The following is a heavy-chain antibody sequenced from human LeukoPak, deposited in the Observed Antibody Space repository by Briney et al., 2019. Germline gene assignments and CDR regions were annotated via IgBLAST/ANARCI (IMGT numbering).Heavy chain of an antibody. CDR1: GYTFTSYY. CDR2: INPSGGST. V-gene: IGHV1-46*01. D-gene: IGHD3-3*01. J-gene: IGHJ6*04. Sequence: ASVKVSCKASGYTFTSYYMHWVRQAPGQGLEWMGIINPSGGSTSYAQKFQGRVTMTRDTSTSTVYMELSSLRSEDTAVYYCARGFWSGPHQGGMDVWGKGTTVTVSS. CDR3: ARGFWSGPHQGGMDV.